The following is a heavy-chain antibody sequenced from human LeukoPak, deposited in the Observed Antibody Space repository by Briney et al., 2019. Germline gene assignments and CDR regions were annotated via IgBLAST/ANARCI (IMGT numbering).Heavy chain of an antibody. V-gene: IGHV3-73*01. CDR3: TEMATIHESDY. J-gene: IGHJ4*02. CDR2: IRSKANSYAT. D-gene: IGHD5-24*01. CDR1: GFTLSGSA. Sequence: GGSLRLSCAASGFTLSGSAMHWVRQASGKGLEWVGRIRSKANSYATAYAASVKGRFTISRDDSKNTAYLQMNSPKTEDTAVYYCTEMATIHESDYWGQGTLVTVSS.